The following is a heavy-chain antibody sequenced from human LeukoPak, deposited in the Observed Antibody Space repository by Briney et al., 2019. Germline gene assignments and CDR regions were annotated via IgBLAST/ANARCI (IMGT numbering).Heavy chain of an antibody. D-gene: IGHD5-18*01. CDR1: GGSISSGGYY. Sequence: SQTLSLTCTVSGGSISSGGYYWSWIRQHPGKGLEWIGYIYCSGSTYYNPSLKSRVTISVDTSKNQFSLKLSSVTAADTAVYYCARDTAMVSYYYYYGMDVWGQGTTVTVSS. V-gene: IGHV4-31*03. J-gene: IGHJ6*02. CDR3: ARDTAMVSYYYYYGMDV. CDR2: IYCSGST.